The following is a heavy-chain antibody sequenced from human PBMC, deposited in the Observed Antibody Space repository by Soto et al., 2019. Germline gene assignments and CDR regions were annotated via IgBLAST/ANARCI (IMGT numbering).Heavy chain of an antibody. V-gene: IGHV3-30*03. D-gene: IGHD2-15*01. CDR2: ISYDGSNK. CDR1: GFTFSSYG. Sequence: QVQLVESGGGVVQPGRSLRLSCAASGFTFSSYGMHWVRQAPGKGLEWVAVISYDGSNKYYADPVKGRFTISRDNSKNTLYLQMNSLRAEDTAVYYCASGGAIDCSGGSCYPPFDYWGQGTLVTVSS. J-gene: IGHJ4*02. CDR3: ASGGAIDCSGGSCYPPFDY.